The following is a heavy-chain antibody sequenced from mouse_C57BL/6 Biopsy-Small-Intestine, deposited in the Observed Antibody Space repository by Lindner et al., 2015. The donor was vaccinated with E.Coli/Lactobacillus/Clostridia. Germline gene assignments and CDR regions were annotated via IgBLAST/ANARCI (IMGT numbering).Heavy chain of an antibody. CDR1: GYAFSRYW. CDR2: IYPGDGDT. J-gene: IGHJ1*03. V-gene: IGHV1-80*01. Sequence: VQLQESGAELVKPGASVKISCKVSGYAFSRYWMNWVKQRPGEGLEWIGQIYPGDGDTNYNGKFKGKATLTADISSSTAYMQLSSLTSEDSAVYFCAGGLPWYFDVWGTGTTVTVSS. CDR3: AGGLPWYFDV. D-gene: IGHD2-4*01.